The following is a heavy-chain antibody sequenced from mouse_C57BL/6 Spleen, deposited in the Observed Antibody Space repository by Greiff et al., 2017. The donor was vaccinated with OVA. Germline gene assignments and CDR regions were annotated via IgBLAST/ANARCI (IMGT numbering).Heavy chain of an antibody. Sequence: EVQVVESGPGLVKPSQSLSLTCSVTGYSITRGYSWNWIRQFPGNNLEWMGYISYDGSNNYNPSLKNRISSTRDTSKNQLFLKLNSVTTEDTDTYYCARVGQDAMDYWGQGTSVTVSS. V-gene: IGHV3-6*01. J-gene: IGHJ4*01. CDR1: GYSITRGYS. CDR3: ARVGQDAMDY. CDR2: ISYDGSN. D-gene: IGHD3-3*01.